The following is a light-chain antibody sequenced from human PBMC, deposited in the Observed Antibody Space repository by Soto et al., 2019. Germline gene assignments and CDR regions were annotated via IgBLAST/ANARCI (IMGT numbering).Light chain of an antibody. CDR1: QSVDKF. CDR2: DSS. V-gene: IGKV3-11*01. CDR3: QQRKHWPPIT. Sequence: EVELTQSPATLSLSPVQTATLSCRASQSVDKFLAWYQQRPGQPPRLLMFDSSTRATGVPVRFSGSGSGTVFTLTIDSLEPEDSAVYYCQQRKHWPPITFGQGTRLEIK. J-gene: IGKJ5*01.